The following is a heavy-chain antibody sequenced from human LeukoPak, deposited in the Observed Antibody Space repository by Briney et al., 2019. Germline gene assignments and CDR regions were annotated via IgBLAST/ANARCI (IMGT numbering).Heavy chain of an antibody. D-gene: IGHD1-26*01. CDR2: IYHSGST. V-gene: IGHV4-30-2*01. CDR1: GGSISSGGYY. CDR3: ARAPNLRGGSPDY. J-gene: IGHJ4*02. Sequence: SQTLSLTCTVSGGSISSGGYYWSWIRQPPGKGLEWIGYIYHSGSTYYNPSLKSRVTISVDRSKNQFSLKLSSVTAADTAVYYCARAPNLRGGSPDYWGQGTLVTVSS.